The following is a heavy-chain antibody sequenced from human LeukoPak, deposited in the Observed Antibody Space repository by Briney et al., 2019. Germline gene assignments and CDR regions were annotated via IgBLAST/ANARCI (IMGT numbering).Heavy chain of an antibody. D-gene: IGHD6-13*01. CDR1: GGTFSSYA. CDR3: ASSITAAGTIDY. J-gene: IGHJ4*02. CDR2: IIPILGIA. V-gene: IGHV1-69*04. Sequence: SVKVSCKASGGTFSSYAISWVRQAPGQGLEWMGRIIPILGIANYAQKFQGRVTITADKSTSTAYMELSSLRSEDTAVYYCASSITAAGTIDYWGQGTLVTVSS.